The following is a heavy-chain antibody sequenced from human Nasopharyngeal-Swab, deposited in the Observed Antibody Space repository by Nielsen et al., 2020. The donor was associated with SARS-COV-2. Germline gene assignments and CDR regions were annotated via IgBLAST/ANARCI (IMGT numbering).Heavy chain of an antibody. CDR3: ARGSGPRYWYFDL. J-gene: IGHJ2*01. CDR2: INHSGST. D-gene: IGHD6-19*01. Sequence: SEILSLTCAVYGGSFSGYYWSWIRQPPGKGLEWIGEINHSGSTNYNPSLKSRVTISVDTSKNQFSLKLSSVTAADTAVYYCARGSGPRYWYFDLWGRGTLVTVSS. V-gene: IGHV4-34*01. CDR1: GGSFSGYY.